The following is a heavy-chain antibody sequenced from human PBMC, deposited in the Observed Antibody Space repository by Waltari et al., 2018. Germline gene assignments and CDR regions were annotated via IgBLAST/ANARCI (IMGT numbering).Heavy chain of an antibody. CDR1: GGSISSYY. CDR2: IYYSGRT. D-gene: IGHD6-6*01. J-gene: IGHJ4*02. V-gene: IGHV4-59*01. CDR3: ARGGQLPYFDY. Sequence: QVQLQESGPGLVKPSETLSLTCTVSGGSISSYYWSWIRQPPGKGLEWIGYIYYSGRTNYNPSLKSRVTISVDTSKNQFSLKLSSVTAADTAVYYCARGGQLPYFDYWGQGTLVTVSS.